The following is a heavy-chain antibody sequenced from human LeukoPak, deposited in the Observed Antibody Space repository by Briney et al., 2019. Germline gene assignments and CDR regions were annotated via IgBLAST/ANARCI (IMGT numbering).Heavy chain of an antibody. CDR1: GGSISSSY. V-gene: IGHV4-59*01. CDR3: ARGSYSSGWYRDDY. Sequence: PSETLSLTCTVSGGSISSSYWSWIRQPPGKGLEWIGYIYYSGGTNYNPSLKSRVTISVDTSQNQFPLNLSSVTAADTAVYYCARGSYSSGWYRDDYWGQGTLVTVSS. CDR2: IYYSGGT. J-gene: IGHJ4*02. D-gene: IGHD6-19*01.